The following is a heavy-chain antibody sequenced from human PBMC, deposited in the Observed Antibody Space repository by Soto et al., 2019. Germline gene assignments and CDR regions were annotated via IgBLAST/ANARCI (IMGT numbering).Heavy chain of an antibody. D-gene: IGHD5-18*01. CDR3: PRDRPGRGYS. CDR2: IYYSGST. V-gene: IGHV4-31*03. Sequence: PSETLSLTCTVSGGSISSGGYYWSWIRQHPGKGLEWIGYIYYSGSTYYNPSLKSRVTISVDTSKNQFSLKLSSVTAADTDVYYCPRDRPGRGYSWGQGTLVTVSS. J-gene: IGHJ4*02. CDR1: GGSISSGGYY.